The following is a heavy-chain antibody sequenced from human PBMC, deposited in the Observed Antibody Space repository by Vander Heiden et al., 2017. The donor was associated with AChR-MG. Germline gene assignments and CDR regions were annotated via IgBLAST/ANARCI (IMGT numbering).Heavy chain of an antibody. J-gene: IGHJ4*02. CDR3: AKSVAVAGPVDLKLAL. CDR2: ISYDGSNK. CDR1: GFTFSSYG. D-gene: IGHD6-19*01. Sequence: QVQLVESGGGVVQPGRSLRLSCAASGFTFSSYGMHWVRQAPGKGLEWVAVISYDGSNKYYADSVKGRFTISRDNSKNTLYLQMNSLRAEDTAVYYCAKSVAVAGPVDLKLALWGQGTLVTVSS. V-gene: IGHV3-30*18.